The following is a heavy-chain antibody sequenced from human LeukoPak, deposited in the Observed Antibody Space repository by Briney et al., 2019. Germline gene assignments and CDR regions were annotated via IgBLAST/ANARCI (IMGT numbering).Heavy chain of an antibody. Sequence: SQTLSLTCTVSGGSISSGGYYWSWIRQHPGKGLEWIGYIYYSGSTYYNPSLKSRVTISVDTSKNQFSLKLSSVTAADTAVYYCARDRGRYSYANEGYNWFDPWGQGTLVTVSS. CDR2: IYYSGST. CDR3: ARDRGRYSYANEGYNWFDP. CDR1: GGSISSGGYY. V-gene: IGHV4-31*03. D-gene: IGHD5-18*01. J-gene: IGHJ5*02.